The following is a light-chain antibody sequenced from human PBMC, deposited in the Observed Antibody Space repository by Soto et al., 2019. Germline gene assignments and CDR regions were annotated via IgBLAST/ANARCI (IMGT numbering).Light chain of an antibody. CDR2: EVS. J-gene: IGLJ2*01. CDR3: SSYTSSSTL. Sequence: QPVSVSGSPGQSITISCTGTSSDVGGYNYVSWYQQHPGKAPKLMIYEVSNRPSGVSNRFSGSKSGNTASLTISGLQAEDEADYYCSSYTSSSTLFGGGTKLTVL. CDR1: SSDVGGYNY. V-gene: IGLV2-14*01.